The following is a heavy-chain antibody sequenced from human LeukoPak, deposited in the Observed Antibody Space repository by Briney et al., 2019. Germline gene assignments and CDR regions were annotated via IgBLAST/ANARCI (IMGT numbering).Heavy chain of an antibody. J-gene: IGHJ4*02. CDR3: AREGIAVAGRYYFDY. CDR2: INSDGSST. V-gene: IGHV3-74*01. Sequence: PGGSLRLSCAASGFTFSSYWMHWVRQAPGKGLVWVSRINSDGSSTSYADSVKGRFTISRDNAKNTLYLQMNSLRAEDTAVYYCAREGIAVAGRYYFDYWGQGTLATVSS. CDR1: GFTFSSYW. D-gene: IGHD6-19*01.